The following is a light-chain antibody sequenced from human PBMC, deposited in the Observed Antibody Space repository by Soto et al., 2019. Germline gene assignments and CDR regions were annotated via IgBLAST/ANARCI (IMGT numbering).Light chain of an antibody. Sequence: DIQTTQSPSSVSASVGDRVTITCRASQDIRRLLAWYQQKPGKAPELLIYDASSLQSGVPSRFSGSGSGTDFTLTISSLQPEDFATYYCEQASSFPITFGQGTRLEIK. J-gene: IGKJ5*01. CDR2: DAS. V-gene: IGKV1-12*01. CDR1: QDIRRL. CDR3: EQASSFPIT.